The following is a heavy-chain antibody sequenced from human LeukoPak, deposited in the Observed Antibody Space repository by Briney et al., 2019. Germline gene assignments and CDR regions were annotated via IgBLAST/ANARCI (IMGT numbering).Heavy chain of an antibody. D-gene: IGHD3-3*01. CDR2: IYYSGST. Sequence: SETLSLTCTVSGGSISRGDYYWSWIRQPPGKGLEWIGYIYYSGSTYYNPSLKSRVTISVDTSKNQFSLKLSSVTAADTAVYYCARDSYYDFWSGPLGMDVWGQGTTVTVSS. J-gene: IGHJ6*02. CDR1: GGSISRGDYY. CDR3: ARDSYYDFWSGPLGMDV. V-gene: IGHV4-30-4*01.